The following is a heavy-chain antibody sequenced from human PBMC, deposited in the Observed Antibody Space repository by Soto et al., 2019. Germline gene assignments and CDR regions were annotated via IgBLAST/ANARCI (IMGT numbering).Heavy chain of an antibody. V-gene: IGHV4-59*08. CDR2: IYYSVST. J-gene: IGHJ4*02. CDR1: GGSIRSYY. Sequence: PSGTLSLTCTVSGGSIRSYYWSWIRQPPGKGLEWIGYIYYSVSTNYNPSLKSRVTISVDTSKCQFSLKLSSVTAADTAVYYCARRYGGTFDYWGQGTLVTVSS. CDR3: ARRYGGTFDY. D-gene: IGHD2-15*01.